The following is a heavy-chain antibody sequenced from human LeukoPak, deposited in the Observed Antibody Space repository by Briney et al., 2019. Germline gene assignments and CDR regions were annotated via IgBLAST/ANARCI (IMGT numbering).Heavy chain of an antibody. CDR2: ISGSGGST. V-gene: IGHV3-23*01. Sequence: EGSLRLSCAASGFTFSSYAMSWVRQAPGKGLEWVSAISGSGGSTYYADSVKGRFTISRDNSKNTLYLQMNSLRAEDTAVYYCAKDLPDTYYDYVWGSYRKTKFDYWGQGTLVTVSS. CDR3: AKDLPDTYYDYVWGSYRKTKFDY. J-gene: IGHJ4*02. CDR1: GFTFSSYA. D-gene: IGHD3-16*02.